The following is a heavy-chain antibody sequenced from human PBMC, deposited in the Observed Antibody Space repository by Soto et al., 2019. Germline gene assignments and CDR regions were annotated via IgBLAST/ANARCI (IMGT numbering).Heavy chain of an antibody. V-gene: IGHV3-23*01. J-gene: IGHJ4*02. CDR2: ISVSGGST. Sequence: GGSLRLSCAASGFTFSSYAMSWVRHAPGKGLEWVSAISVSGGSTYYADSVKGRFTTSKDNSQTPLYPHMNSLRAEDTAVYYCAKDSHITIFGVVIPLYWGQGTLVTVSS. D-gene: IGHD3-3*01. CDR1: GFTFSSYA. CDR3: AKDSHITIFGVVIPLY.